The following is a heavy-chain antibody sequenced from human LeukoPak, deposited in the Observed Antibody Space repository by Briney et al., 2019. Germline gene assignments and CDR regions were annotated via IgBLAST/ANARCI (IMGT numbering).Heavy chain of an antibody. CDR1: GGSISDGGYY. V-gene: IGHV4-31*03. CDR2: IYDSGTT. D-gene: IGHD1-14*01. Sequence: SQTLSLTCTVSGGSISDGGYYWSWIRQHPGKGLEWIGYIYDSGTTYYSPALQSRVTISVDTSDNKFSLKLMSLTAADTAVYYCARGGDRRGFDYWGQGTLVTVSS. J-gene: IGHJ4*02. CDR3: ARGGDRRGFDY.